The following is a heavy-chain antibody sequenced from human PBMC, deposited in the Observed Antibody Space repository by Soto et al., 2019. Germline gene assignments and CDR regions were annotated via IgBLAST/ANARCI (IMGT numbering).Heavy chain of an antibody. CDR1: GGTFSSYA. Sequence: QVQLVQSGAEVKKPGSSVKVSCKASGGTFSSYAISWVRQAPGQGLEWMGGIIPIFGTADYAQKFQGRVAITADESTSTAEMELSSVRSGDTAVYDCAGHSGSSPEGRYYYGMDVWGQGTTVTVSS. CDR3: AGHSGSSPEGRYYYGMDV. J-gene: IGHJ6*02. V-gene: IGHV1-69*12. D-gene: IGHD1-26*01. CDR2: IIPIFGTA.